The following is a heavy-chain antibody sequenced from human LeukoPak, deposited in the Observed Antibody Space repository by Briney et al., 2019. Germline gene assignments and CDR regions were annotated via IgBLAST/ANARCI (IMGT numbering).Heavy chain of an antibody. CDR3: ARAGYYGSGSFPDAFHI. CDR1: GYSFTNYW. V-gene: IGHV5-51*01. J-gene: IGHJ3*02. Sequence: GESLKISCKGSGYSFTNYWIGWVRQMPGKGLEWMGIIYPSDSDTTYSPSFQGQVTFSADKSISTAYLQWSSLEASDTAMYYCARAGYYGSGSFPDAFHIWGQGTVVTVSS. CDR2: IYPSDSDT. D-gene: IGHD3-10*01.